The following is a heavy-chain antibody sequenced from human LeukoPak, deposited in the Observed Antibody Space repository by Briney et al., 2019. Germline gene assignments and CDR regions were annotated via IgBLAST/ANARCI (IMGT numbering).Heavy chain of an antibody. CDR3: GRLNDSSSWGDY. J-gene: IGHJ4*02. CDR1: GYSISSGYY. D-gene: IGHD6-13*01. V-gene: IGHV4-38-2*01. CDR2: IYHSGST. Sequence: SETLSLTCAVSGYSISSGYYWGWIRQPPGKGLEWIGSIYHSGSTYYNPSLKSRVTISVDTSKNQFSLKLSSVTAADTAVYYCGRLNDSSSWGDYWGQGTLVTVSS.